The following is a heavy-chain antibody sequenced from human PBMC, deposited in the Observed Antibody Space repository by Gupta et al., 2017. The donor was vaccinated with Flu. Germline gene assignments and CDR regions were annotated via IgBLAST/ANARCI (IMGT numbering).Heavy chain of an antibody. CDR3: ARHGTYYYDRSSYYFED. CDR1: GVTFSSYA. Sequence: QVQLVQSGAEVKKPGSSVKVSCMTSGVTFSSYAVTWVRQAPGQGLEWMGGITGIFGTAKYAQKFQGRVTISADKSTTTVYMELSSLTSDDTAVYFCARHGTYYYDRSSYYFEDWGQGTLVTVSS. D-gene: IGHD3-22*01. J-gene: IGHJ4*02. CDR2: ITGIFGTA. V-gene: IGHV1-69*06.